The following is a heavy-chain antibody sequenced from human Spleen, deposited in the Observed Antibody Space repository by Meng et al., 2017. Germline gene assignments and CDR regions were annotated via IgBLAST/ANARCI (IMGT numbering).Heavy chain of an antibody. V-gene: IGHV4-34*01. Sequence: QVQPQQGGAGLVKPSETLSRTCVVSGGSFSDFYWSWIRQPPGKGLEWIGEINHSGGTNYNPSLESRATISVDTSQNNLSLKLSSVTAADSAVYYCARGPTTMAHDFDYWGQGTLVTVSS. CDR3: ARGPTTMAHDFDY. CDR1: GGSFSDFY. CDR2: INHSGGT. J-gene: IGHJ4*02. D-gene: IGHD4-11*01.